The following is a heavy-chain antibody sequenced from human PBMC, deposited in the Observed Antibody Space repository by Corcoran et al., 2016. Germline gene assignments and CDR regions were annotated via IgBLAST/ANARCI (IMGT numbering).Heavy chain of an antibody. J-gene: IGHJ6*02. Sequence: QVQLVQSGAEVKKPGSSVKVSCKASGGTFSSYAISWVRQAPGQGLEWMGGIIPIFGTANYAQKFQGRVTITADESTSTADMELSSLRSEDTAVYYCATGYSSSWGPYYYYGMDVWGQGTTVTVSS. V-gene: IGHV1-69*01. CDR2: IIPIFGTA. CDR3: ATGYSSSWGPYYYYGMDV. CDR1: GGTFSSYA. D-gene: IGHD6-13*01.